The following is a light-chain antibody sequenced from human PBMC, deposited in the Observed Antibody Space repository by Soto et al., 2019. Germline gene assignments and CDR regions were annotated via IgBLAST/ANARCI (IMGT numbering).Light chain of an antibody. CDR3: SSYTSNSTYV. V-gene: IGLV2-14*01. CDR2: VVS. CDR1: SSDVGGYNY. J-gene: IGLJ1*01. Sequence: QSVLTQPASVSGSPGQSITISCTGTSSDVGGYNYVSWYQQHPGKAPKLMIYVVSNRPSGVSNRFSGSKSGNTASLTISGLQAEDEADYYCSSYTSNSTYVFGTGTKLTVL.